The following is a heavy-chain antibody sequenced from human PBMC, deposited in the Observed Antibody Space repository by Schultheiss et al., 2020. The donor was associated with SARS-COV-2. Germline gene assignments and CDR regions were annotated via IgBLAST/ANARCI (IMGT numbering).Heavy chain of an antibody. CDR1: GLTFSSYE. CDR3: ARAIAAAGTFDY. CDR2: ISNDGSDT. J-gene: IGHJ4*02. D-gene: IGHD6-13*01. Sequence: GGSLRLSCAAYGLTFSSYEMNWVRQAPGKGLVWVSRISNDGSDTKYADSVKGRFTISRDNSKNTLYLQMNNLRAEDTAVYYCARAIAAAGTFDYWGQGTLVTVSS. V-gene: IGHV3-74*03.